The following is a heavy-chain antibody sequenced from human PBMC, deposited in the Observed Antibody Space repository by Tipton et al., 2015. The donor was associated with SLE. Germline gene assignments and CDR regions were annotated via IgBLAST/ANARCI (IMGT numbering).Heavy chain of an antibody. CDR1: GGSIRNYY. Sequence: PGLVKPSETLSLTCSVSGGSIRNYYWAWIRQPPGKGLEWIGYIYYTGTTNYNPSLESRVTISVDTSKNQFSLKLTSVTAADTAVYYCARHAFWPGNKKNPDNWFHPWGQGALVTVSS. CDR3: ARHAFWPGNKKNPDNWFHP. D-gene: IGHD2/OR15-2a*01. J-gene: IGHJ5*02. CDR2: IYYTGTT. V-gene: IGHV4-59*08.